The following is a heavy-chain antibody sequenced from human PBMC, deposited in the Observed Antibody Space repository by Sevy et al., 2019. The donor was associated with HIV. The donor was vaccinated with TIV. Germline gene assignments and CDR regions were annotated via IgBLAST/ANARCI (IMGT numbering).Heavy chain of an antibody. CDR2: MRSKSDGGAI. V-gene: IGHV3-15*01. D-gene: IGHD3-22*01. J-gene: IGHJ4*02. Sequence: GGSLRLSCVASGFNFNNAWMSWVRQAPGKGLEWVDRMRSKSDGGAIDYAPPVRGRFTISRDDSKNMLYLQLNSLKSEDTAMYYYATGSPSPTRNYYDSSGYYYWGQGTLVTVSS. CDR1: GFNFNNAW. CDR3: ATGSPSPTRNYYDSSGYYY.